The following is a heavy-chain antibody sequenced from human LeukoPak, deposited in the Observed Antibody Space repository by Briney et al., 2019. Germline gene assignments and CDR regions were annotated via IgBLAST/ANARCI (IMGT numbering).Heavy chain of an antibody. J-gene: IGHJ5*02. CDR2: ISAYNGNT. D-gene: IGHD6-19*01. V-gene: IGHV1-18*01. CDR3: ARDRAVAGTFWFDP. CDR1: GYTFTSYG. Sequence: ASVKVSCKASGYTFTSYGISWVRQAPGQGLEWMGWISAYNGNTNYALKLQGRVTMTTDTSTSTAYMELRSLRSDDTAVYYCARDRAVAGTFWFDPWGQGTLVTVSS.